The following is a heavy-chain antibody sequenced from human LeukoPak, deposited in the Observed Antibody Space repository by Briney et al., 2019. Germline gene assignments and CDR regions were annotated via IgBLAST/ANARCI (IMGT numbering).Heavy chain of an antibody. CDR1: GFTFSSYA. D-gene: IGHD4-17*01. J-gene: IGHJ4*02. Sequence: GGSLRLSCAASGFTFSSYAMHWVRQAPGKGLEWVAVISYDGSNKYYADSVKGRFTISRDNSKNTLYLQMNSLRAEDTAVYYCAAYGDYGLYYFDYWGQGTLVTVSS. CDR3: AAYGDYGLYYFDY. CDR2: ISYDGSNK. V-gene: IGHV3-30-3*01.